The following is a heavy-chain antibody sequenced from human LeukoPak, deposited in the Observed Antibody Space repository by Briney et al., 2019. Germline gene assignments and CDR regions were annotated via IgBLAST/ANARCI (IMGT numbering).Heavy chain of an antibody. CDR2: ISWDGGST. CDR3: AKARGYDILTGYHGDY. J-gene: IGHJ4*02. V-gene: IGHV3-43D*03. D-gene: IGHD3-9*01. CDR1: GFTFDDYA. Sequence: GGSLRLSCAASGFTFDDYAMHWVRQAPGKGLEWVSLISWDGGSTYYADSVKGRFTISGDNSKNSLYLQMNSPRAEDTAVYYCAKARGYDILTGYHGDYWGQGTLVTVSS.